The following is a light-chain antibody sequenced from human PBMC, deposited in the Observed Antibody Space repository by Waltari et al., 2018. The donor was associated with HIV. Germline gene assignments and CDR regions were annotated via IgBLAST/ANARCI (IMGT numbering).Light chain of an antibody. J-gene: IGLJ2*01. CDR2: DVS. CDR3: SSYTSSSTPHVV. V-gene: IGLV2-14*01. CDR1: SSDVGGSNY. Sequence: QSALTQPASVSGSPGQSITISCTGTSSDVGGSNYVSWYQQHPGKAPKLMIYDVSKRPSGVSNRFSGSKSGNTASLTISGLQAEDEADYYCSSYTSSSTPHVVFGGGTKLTVL.